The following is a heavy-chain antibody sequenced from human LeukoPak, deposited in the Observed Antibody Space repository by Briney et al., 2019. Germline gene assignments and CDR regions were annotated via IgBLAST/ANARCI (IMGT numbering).Heavy chain of an antibody. J-gene: IGHJ6*03. CDR2: VYSSITT. CDR1: GFIVGDTH. Sequence: GGSLRLSCAGSGFIVGDTHMTWVRQAPGKGLEWVSLVYSSITTHYADSVKGRFSISRDHSNNILYLQMNTLRAEDTAVYYCARLQGYSLGYQYFYYMDVWGTGATVTVSS. CDR3: ARLQGYSLGYQYFYYMDV. V-gene: IGHV3-53*01. D-gene: IGHD5-18*01.